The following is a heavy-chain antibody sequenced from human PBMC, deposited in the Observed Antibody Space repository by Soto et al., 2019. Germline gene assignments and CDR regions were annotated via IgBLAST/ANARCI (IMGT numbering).Heavy chain of an antibody. V-gene: IGHV3-48*03. CDR2: ISSSGDTT. Sequence: GGSLRLSCAASGFTFSSYEMNWVRQAPGKGLEWVSYISSSGDTTYYADSVKGRFTISRDNAKSSLYLQMNSLRAEDTAVYYCAGGRTSGWYPYFDYWGQRTLVTVSS. CDR1: GFTFSSYE. D-gene: IGHD6-19*01. J-gene: IGHJ4*02. CDR3: AGGRTSGWYPYFDY.